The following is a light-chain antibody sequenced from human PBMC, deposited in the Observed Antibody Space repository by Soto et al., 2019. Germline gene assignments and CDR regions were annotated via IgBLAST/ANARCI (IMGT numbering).Light chain of an antibody. CDR3: QQYNDYPYT. CDR1: QGISSW. J-gene: IGKJ2*01. Sequence: DIQMTQSPSTLSASVGDSVTITCRASQGISSWLAWYQQKPGRAPKLLIYKASSLESGVPSRFSGSGSGTEFTLTISSLQPDDFATYYCQQYNDYPYTFGQGTKLEIK. CDR2: KAS. V-gene: IGKV1-5*03.